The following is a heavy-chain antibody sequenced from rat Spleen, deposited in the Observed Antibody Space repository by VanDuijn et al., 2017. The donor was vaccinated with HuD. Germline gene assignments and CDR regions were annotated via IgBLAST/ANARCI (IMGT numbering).Heavy chain of an antibody. Sequence: QLVESGGGLVQPGRSLRLSCAASGFIYNNYVMAWVRQAPRKGLEWVASISTGGGFSFYRDSVKGRFTISRDDAKNTLDLQMDILRSEDTATYYCAKVLAGSFDYWGKGVMVTVSS. CDR1: GFIYNNYV. CDR2: ISTGGGFS. CDR3: AKVLAGSFDY. D-gene: IGHD5-1*01. V-gene: IGHV5S13*01. J-gene: IGHJ2*01.